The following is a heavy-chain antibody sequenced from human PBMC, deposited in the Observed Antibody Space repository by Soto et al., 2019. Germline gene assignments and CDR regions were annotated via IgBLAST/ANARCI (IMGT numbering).Heavy chain of an antibody. V-gene: IGHV1-2*04. D-gene: IGHD5-12*01. J-gene: IGHJ6*03. CDR1: GDTFNDYY. CDR2: INPNGGVT. CDR3: ARESGGATATLDYYYFYMDA. Sequence: QVQLVQSGAEVKKPGASVTVSCRSSGDTFNDYYIHWVRQAPGQGLKWMGWINPNGGVTKYAQKFQGWVTMTRDTSIRTVYMQLSRLRSDDTAVYYCARESGGATATLDYYYFYMDAWGTGTTVTVSS.